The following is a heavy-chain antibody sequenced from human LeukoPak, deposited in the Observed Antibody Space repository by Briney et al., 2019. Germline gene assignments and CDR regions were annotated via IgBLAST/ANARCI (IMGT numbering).Heavy chain of an antibody. Sequence: TGGSLRLSCAASGFTFSSYAMSWVRQAPGKGLEWVAVISDDGTKEYYADSVKGRFTISRDNSKNTVYLQMNSLRTEDTAVFYCARAGEATAWDSWGQGILVSVSS. CDR3: ARAGEATAWDS. V-gene: IGHV3-30*19. CDR2: ISDDGTKE. D-gene: IGHD3-10*01. J-gene: IGHJ4*02. CDR1: GFTFSSYA.